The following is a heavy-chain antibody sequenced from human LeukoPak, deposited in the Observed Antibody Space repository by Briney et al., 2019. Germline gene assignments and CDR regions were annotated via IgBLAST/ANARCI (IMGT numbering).Heavy chain of an antibody. V-gene: IGHV4-61*02. D-gene: IGHD3-10*01. CDR2: IYTSGIT. Sequence: SETLSLTCTVSGGSISGGTYYWTWIRQPAGKGLEWIGRIYTSGITSYNPSLKSRVTISLDKSNNQFSLKLSSVTAADTAVYYCARAYVLLWFGELSIPYYFDYWGQGTLVTVSS. CDR3: ARAYVLLWFGELSIPYYFDY. J-gene: IGHJ4*02. CDR1: GGSISGGTYY.